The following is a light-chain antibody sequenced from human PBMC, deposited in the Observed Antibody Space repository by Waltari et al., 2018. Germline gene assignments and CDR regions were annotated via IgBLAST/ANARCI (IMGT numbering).Light chain of an antibody. J-gene: IGLJ2*01. V-gene: IGLV2-23*02. CDR3: CSYAGNSMVI. CDR1: SNDVGNYNL. CDR2: EVS. Sequence: QSALTQPASVSGSPGQSITISCIGISNDVGNYNLVSWYQQHPGEAPKLMIYEVSERPSGVSNRFSGSKSGNTASLTISGLQAEDEADYYCCSYAGNSMVIFGAGTKLTVL.